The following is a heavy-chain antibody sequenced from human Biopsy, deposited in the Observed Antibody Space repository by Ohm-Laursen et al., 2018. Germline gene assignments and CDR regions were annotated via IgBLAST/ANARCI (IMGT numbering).Heavy chain of an antibody. CDR3: ARATNSTGWPYYYFYGMDV. Sequence: SETLSLTRTVSGGSISSDYWSWIRQTPGKGLEWIGYIYYSGSTNYNPSLKSRVTISVDTSKNQFPLRLNSVTAADTAVYYCARATNSTGWPYYYFYGMDVWGQGTTVTVSS. D-gene: IGHD2/OR15-2a*01. J-gene: IGHJ6*02. V-gene: IGHV4-59*01. CDR2: IYYSGST. CDR1: GGSISSDY.